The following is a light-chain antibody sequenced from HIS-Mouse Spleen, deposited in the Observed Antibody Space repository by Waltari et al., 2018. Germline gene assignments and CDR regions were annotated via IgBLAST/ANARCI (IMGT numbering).Light chain of an antibody. J-gene: IGLJ2*01. CDR3: SSYAGSNNHVV. V-gene: IGLV2-8*01. CDR2: EVS. CDR1: SSDVGGYNY. Sequence: QSALTQPPSASGSPGQSVTISCTGTSSDVGGYNYVSWYQQHPGKAPKLMIYEVSKRPSGVPDRFSGSKPGNTASLTVSGLQAEDEADYYCSSYAGSNNHVVFGGGTKLTFL.